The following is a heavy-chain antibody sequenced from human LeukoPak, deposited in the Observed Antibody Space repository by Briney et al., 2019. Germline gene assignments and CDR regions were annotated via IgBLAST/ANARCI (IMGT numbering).Heavy chain of an antibody. J-gene: IGHJ4*02. V-gene: IGHV3-48*02. D-gene: IGHD3-22*01. CDR2: ISSSSSTI. CDR3: ARDPARARSYSSGYPDY. CDR1: GFTFSSYS. Sequence: GGSLRLSCAASGFTFSSYSMNWVRQAPGKGVEWVSYISSSSSTIYYAGSVKGRFTISRDNAKNSLYLEMNSLRDEDTAVYYCARDPARARSYSSGYPDYWGQGTLVTVSS.